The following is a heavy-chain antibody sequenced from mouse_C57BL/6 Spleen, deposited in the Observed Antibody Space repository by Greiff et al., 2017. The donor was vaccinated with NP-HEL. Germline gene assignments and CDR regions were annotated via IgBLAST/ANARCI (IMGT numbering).Heavy chain of an antibody. CDR2: IYPGDGDT. D-gene: IGHD2-5*01. Sequence: QVQLKESGAELVKPGASVKISCKASGYAFSSYWMNWVKQRPGTGLEWIGQIYPGDGDTNYNGKFKGKATLTADKSSSTAYMQLSSLTSEDSAVYFCARRGYSNYGAMDYWGQGTSVTVSS. J-gene: IGHJ4*01. CDR3: ARRGYSNYGAMDY. CDR1: GYAFSSYW. V-gene: IGHV1-80*01.